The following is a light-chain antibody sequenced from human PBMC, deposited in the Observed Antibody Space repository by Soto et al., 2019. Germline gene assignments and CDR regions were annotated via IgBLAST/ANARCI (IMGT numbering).Light chain of an antibody. J-gene: IGKJ1*01. CDR1: QSVSSK. CDR2: DAS. V-gene: IGKV3-15*01. CDR3: QQYSNWPPWT. Sequence: ETVMTQSPATLSVSPGEGATLSCRASQSVSSKLAWYQQKPGQAPRLLIYDASTRATGIPARFSGSGSETECTLTISSLQSEDFAVYYCQQYSNWPPWTFGQGTKVEIK.